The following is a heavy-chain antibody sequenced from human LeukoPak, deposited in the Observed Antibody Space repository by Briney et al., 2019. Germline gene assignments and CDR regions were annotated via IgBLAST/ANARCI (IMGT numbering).Heavy chain of an antibody. CDR2: MNTNSGNT. D-gene: IGHD5-12*01. Sequence: ASVKVSCKASGYTFTSYDINWVRQATGQGLEWMGWMNTNSGNTGYAQKFQGRVTITRNTSISTAYMELSSLRSEDTAVYYCARGYYSGYDHKERRRYYYMDVWGKGTTVTVSS. CDR1: GYTFTSYD. J-gene: IGHJ6*03. CDR3: ARGYYSGYDHKERRRYYYMDV. V-gene: IGHV1-8*03.